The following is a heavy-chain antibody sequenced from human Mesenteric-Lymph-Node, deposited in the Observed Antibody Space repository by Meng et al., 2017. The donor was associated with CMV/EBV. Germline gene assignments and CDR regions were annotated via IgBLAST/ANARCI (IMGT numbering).Heavy chain of an antibody. D-gene: IGHD3-22*01. Sequence: ASVKVSCKASGYSFTDYYVHWVRQAPGRGLEWMGWINPNSGGTNYAQKFQGRVIMTRDTSISTAYMELNRLTSDDTAVYYCARASGYYDSSGSASVNWFDPWGQGTLVTVSS. J-gene: IGHJ5*02. CDR3: ARASGYYDSSGSASVNWFDP. CDR1: GYSFTDYY. V-gene: IGHV1-2*02. CDR2: INPNSGGT.